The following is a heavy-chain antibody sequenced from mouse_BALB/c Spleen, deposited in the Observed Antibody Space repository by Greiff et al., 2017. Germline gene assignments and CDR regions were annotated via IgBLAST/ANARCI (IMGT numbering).Heavy chain of an antibody. D-gene: IGHD4-1*01. CDR2: ISTYYGDA. Sequence: VQLQQSGAELVRPGVSVKISCKGSGYTFTDYAMHWVKQSHAKSLEWIGVISTYYGDASYNQKFKGKATMTVDKSSSTAYMELARLTSEDSAIYYCARKGEPGRMGYAMDYWGQGTSVTVSS. V-gene: IGHV1S137*01. CDR1: GYTFTDYA. CDR3: ARKGEPGRMGYAMDY. J-gene: IGHJ4*01.